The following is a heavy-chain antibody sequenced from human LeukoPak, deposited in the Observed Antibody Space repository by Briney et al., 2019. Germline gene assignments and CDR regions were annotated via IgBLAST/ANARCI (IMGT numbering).Heavy chain of an antibody. V-gene: IGHV4-34*01. J-gene: IGHJ2*01. D-gene: IGHD3-3*01. CDR3: ARGLDFSQAKDGIRCTVPVSAFLLNRSSDL. Sequence: KGLYRMGEINPRGSTNYKPSLKSRVTISVDASKNQFSLKLSSVTAADTAVYYCARGLDFSQAKDGIRCTVPVSAFLLNRSSDL. CDR2: INPRGST.